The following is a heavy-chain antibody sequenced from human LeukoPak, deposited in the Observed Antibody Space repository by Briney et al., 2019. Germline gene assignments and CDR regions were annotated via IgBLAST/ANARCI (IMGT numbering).Heavy chain of an antibody. CDR3: AKDRGSGSGWTVYFQY. J-gene: IGHJ1*01. Sequence: GGSLRLSCAASGFTFSSYEMNWVRQAPGKGLEWVAVISYDGSNKYYADSVKGRFTISRDNSNNMLYLQMNSLRAEDTSVYYCAKDRGSGSGWTVYFQYWGQGTLVSVSS. CDR1: GFTFSSYE. CDR2: ISYDGSNK. V-gene: IGHV3-30*18. D-gene: IGHD6-19*01.